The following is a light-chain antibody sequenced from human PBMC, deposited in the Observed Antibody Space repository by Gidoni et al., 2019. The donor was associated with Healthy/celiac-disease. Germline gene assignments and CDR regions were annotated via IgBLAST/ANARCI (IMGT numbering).Light chain of an antibody. CDR3: QQLNSYPLT. J-gene: IGKJ4*01. V-gene: IGKV1-9*01. Sequence: PSFLSASVGDRDTITCRASQGISSYLAWYQQKPGKAPKLLIYAASTLQSGVPSRFSGSGSGTEFTLTISSLQPEDFATYYCQQLNSYPLTFGGGTKVEIK. CDR1: QGISSY. CDR2: AAS.